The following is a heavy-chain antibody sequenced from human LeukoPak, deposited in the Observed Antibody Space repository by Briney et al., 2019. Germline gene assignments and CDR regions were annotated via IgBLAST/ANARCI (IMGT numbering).Heavy chain of an antibody. D-gene: IGHD5-18*01. CDR3: ARRGNTAMVDY. Sequence: SETLSLTCTVSGGSVNSGNYYWSWIRQPPGTGLEWIGYIYHSGSTYYNPSLKSRVTISVDRSKNQFSLKLSSVTAADTAVYYCARRGNTAMVDYWGQGTLVTVSS. CDR1: GGSVNSGNYY. J-gene: IGHJ4*02. CDR2: IYHSGST. V-gene: IGHV4-30-2*01.